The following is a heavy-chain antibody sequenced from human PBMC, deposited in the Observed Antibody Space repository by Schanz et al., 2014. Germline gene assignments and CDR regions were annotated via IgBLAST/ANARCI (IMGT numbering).Heavy chain of an antibody. Sequence: QVQLVQSGAEVKKPGASVKVSCKASGYTFVSYSMHWVRQAPGQGLEWMGIINPSGGVTSYALRFQDRVTVTTYTSTSTVYMELSGLRSEDTAVYYCAGAFDSSGYYFDYWGQGTLVTVSS. CDR1: GYTFVSYS. V-gene: IGHV1-46*03. J-gene: IGHJ4*02. D-gene: IGHD3-22*01. CDR3: AGAFDSSGYYFDY. CDR2: INPSGGVT.